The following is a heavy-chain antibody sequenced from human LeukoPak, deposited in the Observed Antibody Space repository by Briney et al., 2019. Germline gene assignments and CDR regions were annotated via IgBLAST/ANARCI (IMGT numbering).Heavy chain of an antibody. CDR2: INPNSGGT. CDR1: GYTFTGYY. CDR3: ARGGSSGRYSRLDCYYYMDV. J-gene: IGHJ6*03. V-gene: IGHV1-2*02. Sequence: ASVKVSCKASGYTFTGYYMHWVRQAPGQGLEWMGWINPNSGGTNYAQKFQGRVTMTRDTSISTAYMELSRLRSDDTAVYYCARGGSSGRYSRLDCYYYMDVWGKGTTVTVSS. D-gene: IGHD6-19*01.